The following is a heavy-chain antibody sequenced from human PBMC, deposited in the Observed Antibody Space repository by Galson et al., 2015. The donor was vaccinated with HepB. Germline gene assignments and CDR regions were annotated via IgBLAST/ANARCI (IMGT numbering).Heavy chain of an antibody. CDR1: GFTFSSYA. V-gene: IGHV3-23*01. CDR3: AKGGLGSYYDSGMDV. Sequence: SLRLSCAGSGFTFSSYAMSWVRQTPGKGLEWVSSISGSGGDTNYADSVKGRFTISRDNSKNTVYLQMHTLRGDDTAVYYCAKGGLGSYYDSGMDVWGQGTPVTVSS. D-gene: IGHD3-10*01. J-gene: IGHJ6*02. CDR2: ISGSGGDT.